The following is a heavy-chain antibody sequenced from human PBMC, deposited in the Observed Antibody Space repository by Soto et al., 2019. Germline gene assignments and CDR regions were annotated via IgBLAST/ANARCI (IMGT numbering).Heavy chain of an antibody. CDR1: GYSFTSYW. Sequence: GESLKISCKGSGYSFTSYWIGWVRQMPGKGLEWMGIIYPGDSDTRYSPSFQGQVTISADKSISTAYLQWSSLKASDTAMYYCARTTSIAAAGRGYYGMDVWGQGTTVTVSS. V-gene: IGHV5-51*01. J-gene: IGHJ6*02. D-gene: IGHD6-13*01. CDR2: IYPGDSDT. CDR3: ARTTSIAAAGRGYYGMDV.